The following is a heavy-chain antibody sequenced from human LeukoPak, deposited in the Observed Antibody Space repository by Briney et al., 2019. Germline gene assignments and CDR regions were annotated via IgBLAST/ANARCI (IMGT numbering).Heavy chain of an antibody. D-gene: IGHD3-9*01. V-gene: IGHV1-18*01. J-gene: IGHJ4*02. CDR3: ARDLNWDYDILTGYNY. Sequence: ASVKVSCKASGYTFTTYVIIWVRQAPGQGLEWMGWISGYSGNTNYAQKLQARVTMTTDTSTSTAYMELRSLRSDDTAVYYCARDLNWDYDILTGYNYWGQGTLVTVSS. CDR2: ISGYSGNT. CDR1: GYTFTTYV.